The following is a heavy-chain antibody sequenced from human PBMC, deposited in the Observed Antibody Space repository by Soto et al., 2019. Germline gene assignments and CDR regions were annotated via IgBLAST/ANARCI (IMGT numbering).Heavy chain of an antibody. J-gene: IGHJ6*03. CDR1: GGSISSGGYS. V-gene: IGHV4-30-2*01. Sequence: PSETLSLTCAVSGGSISSGGYSWSWIRQPPGKGLEWIGYIYHSGSTYYNPSLKSRVTISVDRSKNQFSLELRSLRSDDTAVYYCARDHESPFRPYYYYMDVWGKGTTVTVSS. CDR3: ARDHESPFRPYYYYMDV. CDR2: IYHSGST.